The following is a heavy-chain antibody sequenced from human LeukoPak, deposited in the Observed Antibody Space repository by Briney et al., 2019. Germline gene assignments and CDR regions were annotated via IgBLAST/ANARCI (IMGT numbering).Heavy chain of an antibody. CDR3: ARDNYDFWSGYYYYYMDV. CDR2: ISSSGSTI. D-gene: IGHD3-3*01. J-gene: IGHJ6*03. CDR1: GFTFSDYY. V-gene: IGHV3-11*01. Sequence: GGSLRLSCAASGFTFSDYYMSWIRQAPGKGLEWVSYISSSGSTIYYADSVKGRFTISRDNAKNSLDLQMNSLRAEDTAVYYCARDNYDFWSGYYYYYMDVWGKGTTVTVSS.